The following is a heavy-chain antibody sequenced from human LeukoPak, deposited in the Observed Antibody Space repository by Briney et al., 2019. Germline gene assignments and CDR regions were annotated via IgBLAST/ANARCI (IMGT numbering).Heavy chain of an antibody. CDR2: ISSSSSTI. Sequence: GGSLRLSCAASGFTVSSNYVSWVRQAPGKGLEWVSYISSSSSTIYYADSVKGRFTISRDNAKNSLYLQMNSLRAEGTAVYYCAGRYDFWSGYHPLDAFDIWGQGTMVTVSS. J-gene: IGHJ3*02. D-gene: IGHD3-3*01. CDR3: AGRYDFWSGYHPLDAFDI. CDR1: GFTVSSNY. V-gene: IGHV3-48*01.